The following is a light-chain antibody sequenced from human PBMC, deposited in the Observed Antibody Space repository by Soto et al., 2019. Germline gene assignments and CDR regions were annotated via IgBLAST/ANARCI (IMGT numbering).Light chain of an antibody. Sequence: QAVVTQEPSLTVSPGGTVTLTCASSTGAVTSGHYPFWFQQKPGQAPRTLIYDTTAKHSWTPARFSGSLLGGKAALTLSGAQPEDEADYFCLLSYSDYMRFGGGTKLTVL. CDR1: TGAVTSGHY. CDR3: LLSYSDYMR. CDR2: DTT. J-gene: IGLJ2*01. V-gene: IGLV7-46*01.